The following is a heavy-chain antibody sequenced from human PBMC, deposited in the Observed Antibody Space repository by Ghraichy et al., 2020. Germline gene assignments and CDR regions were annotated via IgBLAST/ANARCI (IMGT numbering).Heavy chain of an antibody. J-gene: IGHJ4*02. V-gene: IGHV3-7*03. CDR1: GFTFSSYW. CDR3: TRLCSSSPAFDY. CDR2: IKQDGSDK. Sequence: LTCAASGFTFSSYWMTWVRQAPGKGLEWVANIKQDGSDKYYVDSVKGRFTISRDNAKNSLYLQMNSLRAEDTAVYSCTRLCSSSPAFDYWGQGILVTVSS. D-gene: IGHD6-6*01.